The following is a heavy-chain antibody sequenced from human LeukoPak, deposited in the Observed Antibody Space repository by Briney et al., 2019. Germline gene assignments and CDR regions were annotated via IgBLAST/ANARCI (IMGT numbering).Heavy chain of an antibody. CDR1: GGSISSYY. CDR3: ARAFYDSSGYLNYYYMDV. D-gene: IGHD3-22*01. V-gene: IGHV4-59*01. CDR2: TYYSGST. J-gene: IGHJ6*03. Sequence: PSETLSLTCPVSGGSISSYYWSWIRQPPGKGLEWIGYTYYSGSTNYNPSLKSRVTISVDTSKNQFSLKLSSVTAADTAVYYCARAFYDSSGYLNYYYMDVWGKGTTVTVSS.